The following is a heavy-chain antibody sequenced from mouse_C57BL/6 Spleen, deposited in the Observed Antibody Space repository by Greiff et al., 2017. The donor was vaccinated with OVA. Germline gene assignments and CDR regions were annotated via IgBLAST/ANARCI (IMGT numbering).Heavy chain of an antibody. CDR3: VRGYGESYKDAMGG. V-gene: IGHV1-82*01. Sequence: QVQLQQSGPELVKPGASVKISCKASGYAFSSSWMNWVKQRPGKGLEWIGRIYPGDGDTNYNGKFKGKATLTVDKSSSTAYMQLSSLTSEDSAVYFGVRGYGESYKDAMGGWGQRITVTVAS. D-gene: IGHD2-2*01. J-gene: IGHJ4*01. CDR1: GYAFSSSW. CDR2: IYPGDGDT.